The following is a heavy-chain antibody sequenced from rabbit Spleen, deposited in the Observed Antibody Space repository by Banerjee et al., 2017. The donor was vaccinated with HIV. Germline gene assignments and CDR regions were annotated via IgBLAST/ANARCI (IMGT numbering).Heavy chain of an antibody. Sequence: QSLEESGGDLVKPGASLTLTCTASGVSFSSSSYMCWVRQAPGKGLDWIACIGVGSGNPYYASWAKGRFTITRSTSLNTVTLQMTSLTVADTATYFCVRWTGSIESLDLWGPGTLVTVS. CDR3: VRWTGSIESLDL. CDR2: IGVGSGNP. D-gene: IGHD4-2*01. V-gene: IGHV1S40*01. J-gene: IGHJ4*01. CDR1: GVSFSSSSY.